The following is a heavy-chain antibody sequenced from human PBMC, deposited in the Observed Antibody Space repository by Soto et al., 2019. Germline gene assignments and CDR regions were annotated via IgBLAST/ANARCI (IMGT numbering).Heavy chain of an antibody. D-gene: IGHD5-12*01. J-gene: IGHJ4*02. Sequence: SETLSLTCTVSGGSISSSSYYWGWIRQPPGKGLEWIGSIYYSGSTYYNPSLKSRVTMSVDTSKNQFSLKLSSVTAADTAVYYCARLGMGYDFYWGQGTLVTVSS. CDR1: GGSISSSSYY. CDR3: ARLGMGYDFY. CDR2: IYYSGST. V-gene: IGHV4-39*01.